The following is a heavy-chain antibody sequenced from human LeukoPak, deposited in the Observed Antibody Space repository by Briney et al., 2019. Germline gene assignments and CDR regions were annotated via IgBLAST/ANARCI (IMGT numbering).Heavy chain of an antibody. CDR1: GYTLPSYG. V-gene: IGHV1-18*01. D-gene: IGHD5-18*01. CDR3: ARGVGGYSYGDYMDV. J-gene: IGHJ6*03. CDR2: ISAYNGNT. Sequence: GASVKVSCKASGYTLPSYGISWVRQAPGQGLEWMGWISAYNGNTNYAQKLQGRVTMTTDTSTSTAYLELRSLRSDDTAVYYCARGVGGYSYGDYMDVWGKGTTVTVSS.